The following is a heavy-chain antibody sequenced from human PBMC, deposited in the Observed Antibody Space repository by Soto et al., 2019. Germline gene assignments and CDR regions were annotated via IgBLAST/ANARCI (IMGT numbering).Heavy chain of an antibody. CDR1: GGSISSGGYY. CDR2: IYYSGST. V-gene: IGHV4-31*03. Sequence: QVQLQESGPGLVKPSQTLSLTCTVSGGSISSGGYYWSWIRQHPGKGLEWIGYIYYSGSTYYNPSLKSRVTISVDTSKNQFSLKLSSVTAADTVVYYCARGKGKVVVVPAAIIAYYYYYYGMDVWGQGTTVTVSS. CDR3: ARGKGKVVVVPAAIIAYYYYYYGMDV. J-gene: IGHJ6*02. D-gene: IGHD2-2*01.